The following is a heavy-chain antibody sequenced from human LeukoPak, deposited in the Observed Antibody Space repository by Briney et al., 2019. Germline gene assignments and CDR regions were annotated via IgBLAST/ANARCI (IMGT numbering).Heavy chain of an antibody. D-gene: IGHD5-18*01. V-gene: IGHV1-24*01. J-gene: IGHJ4*02. Sequence: GASVKVSCKVSGYTLTELSMHWVRQAPGKGLEWMGGFDPEDGETIYAQKFQGRVTMTEDTSTDTAYMELSSLRSEDTAVYYCATTDTVMVDASLDYWGQGTLVTVSS. CDR3: ATTDTVMVDASLDY. CDR1: GYTLTELS. CDR2: FDPEDGET.